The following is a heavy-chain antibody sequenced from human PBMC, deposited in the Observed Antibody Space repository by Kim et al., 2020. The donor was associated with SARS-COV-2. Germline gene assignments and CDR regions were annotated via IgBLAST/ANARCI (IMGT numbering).Heavy chain of an antibody. D-gene: IGHD3-9*01. CDR2: IYPGDSDT. Sequence: GESLKISCKGSGYSFTSYWIGWVRQMPGKGLEWMGIIYPGDSDTRYSPSFQGQVTISADKSISTAYLQWSSLKASDTAMYYCARSPAEEYHILTGYYRQHPHLDFWRQGALVYAAS. CDR3: ARSPAEEYHILTGYYRQHPHLDF. J-gene: IGHJ4*02. V-gene: IGHV5-51*01. CDR1: GYSFTSYW.